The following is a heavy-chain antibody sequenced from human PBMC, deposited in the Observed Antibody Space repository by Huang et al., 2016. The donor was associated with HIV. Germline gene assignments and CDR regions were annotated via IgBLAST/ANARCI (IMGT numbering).Heavy chain of an antibody. CDR2: ISASSGDT. CDR1: GYTFTSSG. CDR3: ARDPKYHRIGYYRQRRGIDI. V-gene: IGHV1-18*01. D-gene: IGHD3-22*01. Sequence: QIQLMQSGPELKQPGASVKVSCKASGYTFTSSGITWVGQAPGQGAEWMGWISASSGDTEYAQKFQGRGTLTTDTSTNIAYMELRSLRSDDTAKYYCARDPKYHRIGYYRQRRGIDIWGQGTMVIVSS. J-gene: IGHJ3*02.